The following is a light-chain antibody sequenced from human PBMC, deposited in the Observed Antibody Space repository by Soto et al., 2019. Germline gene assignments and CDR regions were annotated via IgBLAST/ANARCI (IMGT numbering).Light chain of an antibody. J-gene: IGKJ1*01. CDR1: HRVAGY. CDR3: QQYGSSPRT. Sequence: ETVLTQSPATLSLSPGERATLSCRASHRVAGYLAWYQQKPGQAPRLLIYDASTRATGIPARFSGSGSGTLFTLTISSLQSEDFAVYYCQQYGSSPRTFGQGTKVDIK. V-gene: IGKV3-15*01. CDR2: DAS.